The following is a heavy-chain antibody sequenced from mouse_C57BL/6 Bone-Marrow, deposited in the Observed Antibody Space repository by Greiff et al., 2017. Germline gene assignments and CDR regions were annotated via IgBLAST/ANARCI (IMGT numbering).Heavy chain of an antibody. V-gene: IGHV1-69*01. J-gene: IGHJ4*01. CDR2: IDPSDSYT. D-gene: IGHD2-1*01. Sequence: VQLQQPGAELVMPGASVKLSCKASGYTFTSYWMHWVKQRPGQGLEWIGEIDPSDSYTNYNQKFKGKSTLTVDKSSSTAYMQLSSLTSEDSAVYYCARERGYYGNFYAMDYWGQGTSVTVSS. CDR3: ARERGYYGNFYAMDY. CDR1: GYTFTSYW.